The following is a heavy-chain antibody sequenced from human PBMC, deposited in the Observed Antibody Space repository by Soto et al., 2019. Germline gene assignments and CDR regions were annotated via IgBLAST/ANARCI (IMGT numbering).Heavy chain of an antibody. Sequence: ETLRLSCAASGFTFSSYAMSWVRQAPGKGLEWVSAISGSGGSTYYADSVKGRFTISRDNSKNTLYLQMNSLRAEDTAVYYCAKGQYSSGWYWDYYYYGMDVWGQGTTVTVSS. CDR3: AKGQYSSGWYWDYYYYGMDV. J-gene: IGHJ6*02. CDR2: ISGSGGST. V-gene: IGHV3-23*01. D-gene: IGHD6-19*01. CDR1: GFTFSSYA.